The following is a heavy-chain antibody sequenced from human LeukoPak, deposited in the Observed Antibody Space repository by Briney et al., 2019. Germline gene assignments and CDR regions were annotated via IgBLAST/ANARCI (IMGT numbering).Heavy chain of an antibody. D-gene: IGHD6-19*01. V-gene: IGHV4-4*07. Sequence: SKTLSLTCTVSGGSISSYYWSWIRQPAGKGLEWIGRIYTSGSTNYNPSLKSRVTMSVDTSKNQFSLKLSSVTAADTAVYYCASDRYSSGWYSFDYWGQGTLVTVSS. CDR3: ASDRYSSGWYSFDY. CDR1: GGSISSYY. CDR2: IYTSGST. J-gene: IGHJ4*02.